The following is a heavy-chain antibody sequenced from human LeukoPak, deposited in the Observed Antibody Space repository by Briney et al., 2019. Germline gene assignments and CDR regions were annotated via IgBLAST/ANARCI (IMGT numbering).Heavy chain of an antibody. CDR3: ARGSSVPFDY. D-gene: IGHD4-17*01. V-gene: IGHV4-30-2*01. CDR1: GGSISSGGYY. J-gene: IGHJ4*02. Sequence: SQALSLTCTVSGGSISSGGYYWSWIRQPPGRGLEWIGYIYHSGSTYYNPSLKSRVTISVDRSKNQFSLKLSSVTAADTAVYYCARGSSVPFDYWGQGTLVTVSS. CDR2: IYHSGST.